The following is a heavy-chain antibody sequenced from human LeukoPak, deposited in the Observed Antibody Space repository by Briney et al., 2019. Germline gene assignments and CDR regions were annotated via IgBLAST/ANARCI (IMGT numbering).Heavy chain of an antibody. CDR2: INTDGRTT. CDR3: ARDRYYGMDV. V-gene: IGHV3-74*01. CDR1: GFTFSSYW. J-gene: IGHJ6*02. Sequence: GGSLRLSCAASGFTFSSYWMHWVRQAPGKGLVWVSRINTDGRTTIYADSVRGRFTISRDNAKNTLYLQMNSLRAEDTALHYCARDRYYGMDVWGQGTTVTVSS.